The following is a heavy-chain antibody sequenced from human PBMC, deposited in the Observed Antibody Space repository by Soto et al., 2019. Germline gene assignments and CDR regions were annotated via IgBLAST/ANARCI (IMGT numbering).Heavy chain of an antibody. CDR3: ARDHSIAARPRYYYGMDV. Sequence: GGSLRLSCAAAGVTVGSNYMSWVRQAPGKGLEWVSVIYSGGSTYYADSVKGRFTISRDNSKNTLYLQMNSLRAEDTAVYYCARDHSIAARPRYYYGMDVWGQGTTVTVSS. V-gene: IGHV3-53*01. J-gene: IGHJ6*02. CDR2: IYSGGST. CDR1: GVTVGSNY. D-gene: IGHD6-6*01.